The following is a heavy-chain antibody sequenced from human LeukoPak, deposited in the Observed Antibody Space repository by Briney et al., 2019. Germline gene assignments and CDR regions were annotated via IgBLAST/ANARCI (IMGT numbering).Heavy chain of an antibody. CDR3: ARGALEPRPPSDY. CDR1: GGTFSSYA. V-gene: IGHV1-69*04. Sequence: ASVKVSCKASGGTFSSYAISWVRQAPGQGLEWMGRIIPILGIANYAQKFQGRVTITADKSTSTAYMELSSLRSEDTAVYYCARGALEPRPPSDYWGQGTLVTVSS. CDR2: IIPILGIA. J-gene: IGHJ4*02. D-gene: IGHD6-6*01.